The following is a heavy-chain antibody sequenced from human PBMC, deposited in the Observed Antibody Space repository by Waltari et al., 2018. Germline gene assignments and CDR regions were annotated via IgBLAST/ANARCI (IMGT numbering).Heavy chain of an antibody. CDR1: GFSLSTSGVG. V-gene: IGHV4-39*07. CDR3: ARDRRNWNDVGLDY. Sequence: KESGPTLVKPTQTLTLTCTFSGFSLSTSGVGVGWIRQPPGKGLEWIGSIYYSGSTYYNPSLKSRVTISVDTSKNQFSLKLSSVTAADTAVYYCARDRRNWNDVGLDYWGQGTLVTVSS. D-gene: IGHD1-1*01. J-gene: IGHJ4*02. CDR2: IYYSGST.